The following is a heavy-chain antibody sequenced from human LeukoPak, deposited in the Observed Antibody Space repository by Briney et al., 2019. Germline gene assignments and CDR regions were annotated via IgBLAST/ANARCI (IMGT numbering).Heavy chain of an antibody. CDR2: ISYDGSNK. D-gene: IGHD1-26*01. V-gene: IGHV3-30*04. CDR1: AFTFSSYA. Sequence: PGRSLRLSCAASAFTFSSYAIHWVRQAPGKGLEWVAVISYDGSNKYYADSVKGRFTISRDNSKNTLYLQMNSLRAEDTAVYYCARGRSYVLDYWGQGTLVTVSS. CDR3: ARGRSYVLDY. J-gene: IGHJ4*02.